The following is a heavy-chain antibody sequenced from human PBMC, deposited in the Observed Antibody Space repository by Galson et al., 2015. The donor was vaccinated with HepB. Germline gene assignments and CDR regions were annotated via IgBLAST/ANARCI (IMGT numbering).Heavy chain of an antibody. CDR3: ARDRSHSLDF. D-gene: IGHD2-15*01. Sequence: WVRQAPGRGLEWVGWISANSGRTTYAWRLLGRLTLTTDTSTSTGYMELRSLRSDDTAIYYCARDRSHSLDFWGQGTLVTVSS. V-gene: IGHV1-18*01. J-gene: IGHJ4*02. CDR2: ISANSGRT.